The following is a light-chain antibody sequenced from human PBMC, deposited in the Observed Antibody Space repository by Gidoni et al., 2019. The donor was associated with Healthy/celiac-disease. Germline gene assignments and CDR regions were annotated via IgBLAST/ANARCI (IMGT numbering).Light chain of an antibody. CDR1: QSVSSY. J-gene: IGKJ2*01. V-gene: IGKV3-11*01. CDR2: DAS. Sequence: IVLTQSPATLSLSPGARATRSCRASQSVSSYLAWYQQKPGQAPRLLIDDASNRATGIPARFSGSGSGTDCTLTISSLEPEDFAVYYCQQRSNRRTFXXXTKLEIK. CDR3: QQRSNRRT.